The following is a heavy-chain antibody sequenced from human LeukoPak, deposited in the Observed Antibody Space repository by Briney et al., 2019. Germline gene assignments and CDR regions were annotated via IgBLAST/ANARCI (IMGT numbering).Heavy chain of an antibody. CDR1: GFTFDDYS. CDR2: ISRNGDRV. J-gene: IGHJ4*02. Sequence: GGSLRLSCAVSGFTFDDYSMHWVRQAPGKGLEWVSGISRNGDRVGYADSVKGRFSISRDNAKNRLYLQMSSLRAEDTAFYYCAKGGHCSSSSCSPDYWGQGTLVTVSS. CDR3: AKGGHCSSSSCSPDY. D-gene: IGHD2-2*01. V-gene: IGHV3-9*01.